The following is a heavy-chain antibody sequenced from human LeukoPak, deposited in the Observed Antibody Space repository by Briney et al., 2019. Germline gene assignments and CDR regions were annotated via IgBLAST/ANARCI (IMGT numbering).Heavy chain of an antibody. D-gene: IGHD6-19*01. V-gene: IGHV3-33*01. CDR2: IWYDGSNK. CDR3: ARQWLARGIFDY. J-gene: IGHJ4*02. Sequence: GGSLRLSCAASGFTFSSYGMHWVRQAPGKGLEWVAVIWYDGSNKYYADSVKGRFTISRDNSKNTLYLQMSSLRAEDTAVYYCARQWLARGIFDYWGQGTLVTVSS. CDR1: GFTFSSYG.